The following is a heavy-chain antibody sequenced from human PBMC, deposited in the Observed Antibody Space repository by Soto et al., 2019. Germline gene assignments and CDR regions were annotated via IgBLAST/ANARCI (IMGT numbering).Heavy chain of an antibody. CDR1: GGTFSSYT. V-gene: IGHV1-69*02. D-gene: IGHD3-10*01. J-gene: IGHJ4*02. Sequence: QVQLVQSGAEVKKPGSSVKVSCKASGGTFSSYTISWVRQAPGQGLEWMGRIIPILGIANYAQKFQGRVTITADKSTSTAYMELSSLRSEDTAVYYCARVWRSHGSGSYPILSEYWGQGTLVTVSS. CDR3: ARVWRSHGSGSYPILSEY. CDR2: IIPILGIA.